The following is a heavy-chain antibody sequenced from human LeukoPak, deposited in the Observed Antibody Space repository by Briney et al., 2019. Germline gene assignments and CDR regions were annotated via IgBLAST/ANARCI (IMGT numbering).Heavy chain of an antibody. CDR1: GYTFTSYG. V-gene: IGHV1-2*06. J-gene: IGHJ4*02. Sequence: ASVKVSCKASGYTFTSYGISWVRQAPGQGLEWMGRINPNSGGTNYAQKFQGRVTMTRDTSISTAYMELNRLRSDDTAVYYCARDWTSTAALDYWGQGTLSPSPQ. CDR2: INPNSGGT. CDR3: ARDWTSTAALDY. D-gene: IGHD6-13*01.